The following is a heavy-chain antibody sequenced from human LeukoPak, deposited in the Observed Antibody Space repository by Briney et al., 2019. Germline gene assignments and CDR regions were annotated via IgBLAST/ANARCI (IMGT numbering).Heavy chain of an antibody. CDR3: AKIVVRGSGYFDY. V-gene: IGHV3-23*01. CDR1: GFTFSSYA. CDR2: ISGSGGST. J-gene: IGHJ4*02. D-gene: IGHD3-10*01. Sequence: GGSLRLSCPASGFTFSSYAMSWVRKAPGKGREWVSAISGSGGSTYYADSVKGRFTISRDNSKNTLYLQMNSLRAEDTAVYYCAKIVVRGSGYFDYWGQGTLVTVSS.